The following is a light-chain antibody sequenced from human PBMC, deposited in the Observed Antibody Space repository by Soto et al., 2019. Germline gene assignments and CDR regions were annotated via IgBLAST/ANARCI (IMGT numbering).Light chain of an antibody. CDR3: QQRSNWPLLFT. V-gene: IGKV3-11*01. CDR2: DAS. CDR1: QSVSSY. J-gene: IGKJ3*01. Sequence: EIVLTQSPATLSLSPGERATLSCRVSQSVSSYLAWYQQKPGQAPRLLIYDASNRATGIPARFSGSGSGTDFTLTISSLEPEDFAVYYCQQRSNWPLLFTFGPGTKVDIK.